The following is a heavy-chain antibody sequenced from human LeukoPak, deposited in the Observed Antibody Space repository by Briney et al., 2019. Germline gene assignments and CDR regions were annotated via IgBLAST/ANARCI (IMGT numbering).Heavy chain of an antibody. CDR1: GYTFTGYY. CDR3: ARGPKGAVAGTFVY. V-gene: IGHV1-2*02. D-gene: IGHD6-19*01. J-gene: IGHJ4*02. CDR2: INPNSGGT. Sequence: ASVKVSCKASGYTFTGYYMHWVRQAPGQGREWMRWINPNSGGTNYAQKFQGRVTMTRDTSISTAYMELSRLRSDDTAVYYCARGPKGAVAGTFVYWGQGTLVTVSS.